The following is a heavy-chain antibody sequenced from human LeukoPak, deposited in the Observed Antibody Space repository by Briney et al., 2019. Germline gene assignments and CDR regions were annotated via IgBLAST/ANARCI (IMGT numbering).Heavy chain of an antibody. CDR2: VYHSGST. D-gene: IGHD2-15*01. Sequence: SETLSLTCTVSGGSISSGYYWGWFRQPPGKGLEWIGSVYHSGSTYYNPSLKSRVTISVDTSKNHFSLKLTSVTAADTAVYYCGGGGPSGYWGQGTLVTVSS. CDR3: GGGGPSGY. CDR1: GGSISSGYY. J-gene: IGHJ4*02. V-gene: IGHV4-38-2*02.